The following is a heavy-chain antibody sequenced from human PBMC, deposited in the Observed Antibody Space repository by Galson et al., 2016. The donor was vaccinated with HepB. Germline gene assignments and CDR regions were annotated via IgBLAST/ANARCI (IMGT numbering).Heavy chain of an antibody. J-gene: IGHJ4*02. CDR1: GFTFSTYG. V-gene: IGHV3-30*04. CDR2: ISYDGSNR. Sequence: SLRLSCAASGFTFSTYGIHWVRQAPGKGLEWVAAISYDGSNRLHADSVKGRFTISRDNTMNTLFLQMNSLRVEDTAVYYCARIGLGYSSSLPDYWGQGTLATVS. D-gene: IGHD6-19*01. CDR3: ARIGLGYSSSLPDY.